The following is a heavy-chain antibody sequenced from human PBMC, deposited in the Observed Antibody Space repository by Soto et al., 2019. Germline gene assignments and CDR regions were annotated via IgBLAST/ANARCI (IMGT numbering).Heavy chain of an antibody. V-gene: IGHV1-69*01. CDR1: GGTFSSYA. CDR2: IIPIFGTA. D-gene: IGHD2-21*02. Sequence: EASVKVSSKASGGTFSSYAISWVRQAPGQGLEWMGGIIPIFGTANYAQKFQGRVTITADESTSTAYLEQSSLRPGDTAVDYCARGGARAFSGGDCYPLFGNWGQETLVTISS. CDR3: ARGGARAFSGGDCYPLFGN. J-gene: IGHJ4*02.